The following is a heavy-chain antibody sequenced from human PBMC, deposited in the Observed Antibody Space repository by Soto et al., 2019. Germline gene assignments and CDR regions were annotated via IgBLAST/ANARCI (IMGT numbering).Heavy chain of an antibody. CDR1: GGSISSGGYY. CDR2: IYYSGST. J-gene: IGHJ6*02. Sequence: QVQLQQWGAGLLKPSQTLSLTCTVSGGSISSGGYYWSWIRQHPGKGLEWIGYIYYSGSTYYNPSLKSRVTISVDTSKNQFSLKLSSVTAADTAVYYCARITYSSSSVYYYYGMDVWGQGTTVTVSS. CDR3: ARITYSSSSVYYYYGMDV. V-gene: IGHV4-31*03. D-gene: IGHD6-6*01.